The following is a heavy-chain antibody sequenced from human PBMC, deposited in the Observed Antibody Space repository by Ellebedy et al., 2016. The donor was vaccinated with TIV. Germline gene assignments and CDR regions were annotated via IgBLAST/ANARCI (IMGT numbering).Heavy chain of an antibody. D-gene: IGHD5-18*01. V-gene: IGHV4-61*08. J-gene: IGHJ4*02. CDR2: IYYSGSI. CDR3: ARGGSQLWLLAEFDY. CDR1: GGSISSGGYY. Sequence: MPSETLSLTCTVSGGSISSGGYYWSWIRQHPGKGLEWIGYIYYSGSIYYNPSLKSRVTISVDTSKNQFSLKLSSVTAADTAVYYCARGGSQLWLLAEFDYWGQGTLVTVSS.